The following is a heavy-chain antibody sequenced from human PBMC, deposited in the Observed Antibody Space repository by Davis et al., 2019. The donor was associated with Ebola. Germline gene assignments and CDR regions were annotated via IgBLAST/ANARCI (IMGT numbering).Heavy chain of an antibody. Sequence: GESLKISCAAAGFTFSTYALSWVRQAPGKGLEWVSSISNSGGSTYYGDSVKGQFTISRDNSRDTLYLQMNSLRVEEKAVYYCARAVPGNRRFDHWGQGTLVTVSS. CDR3: ARAVPGNRRFDH. CDR2: ISNSGGST. CDR1: GFTFSTYA. V-gene: IGHV3-23*01. D-gene: IGHD1-14*01. J-gene: IGHJ4*02.